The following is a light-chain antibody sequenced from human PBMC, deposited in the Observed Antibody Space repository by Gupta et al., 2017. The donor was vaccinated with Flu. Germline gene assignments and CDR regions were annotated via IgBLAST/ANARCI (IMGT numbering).Light chain of an antibody. CDR3: QVWDGGRDDSGL. CDR2: DDS. Sequence: SYELTQPPSVSVAPGQTARMTCGGNNIGSKSVHWYQRKPGQAPVVVVYDDSDRPSGIPERFSGSHSGNTATLTINRVDAGDEADYYCQVWDGGRDDSGLFGGGTKLTVL. CDR1: NIGSKS. J-gene: IGLJ2*01. V-gene: IGLV3-21*02.